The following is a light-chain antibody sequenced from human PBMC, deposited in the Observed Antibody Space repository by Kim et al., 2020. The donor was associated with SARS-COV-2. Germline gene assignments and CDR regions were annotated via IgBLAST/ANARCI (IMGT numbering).Light chain of an antibody. CDR3: QQYSSSPRT. Sequence: SPGERATHSCRASQSVSSDYLAWYQQKPGQAPRLLIYGASSRATGIPDRFSGSGSGTDFTLTISRLEPEDFVVYYCQQYSSSPRTFGQGTKVDIK. CDR1: QSVSSDY. J-gene: IGKJ1*01. CDR2: GAS. V-gene: IGKV3-20*01.